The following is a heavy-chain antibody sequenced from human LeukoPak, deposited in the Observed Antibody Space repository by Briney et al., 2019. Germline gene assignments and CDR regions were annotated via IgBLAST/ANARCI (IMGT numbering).Heavy chain of an antibody. CDR1: GFTFSDYY. Sequence: GGSLRLSCAASGFTFSDYYMSWIRQAPGKGLEWVSYISSSNSHTNYADTVKGRFTISRDNAKNSLYLQVNSLRAEDTAVYYCARDRKGYSSGWYDYWGQGTLVTVSS. J-gene: IGHJ4*02. CDR2: ISSSNSHT. V-gene: IGHV3-11*06. CDR3: ARDRKGYSSGWYDY. D-gene: IGHD6-19*01.